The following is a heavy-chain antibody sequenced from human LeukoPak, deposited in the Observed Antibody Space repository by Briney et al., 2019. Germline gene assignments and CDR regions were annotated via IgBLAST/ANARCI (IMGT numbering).Heavy chain of an antibody. D-gene: IGHD3-10*01. CDR1: GYTFTGYY. CDR2: INTNTGNP. Sequence: ASVKVSCKASGYTFTGYYMHWVRQAPGQGLEWMGWINTNTGNPTYAQGFTGRFVFSLDTSVSTAYLQISSLKAEDTAVYYCARGGGTGLLWFGELSHWYFDLWGRGTLVTVSS. V-gene: IGHV7-4-1*02. J-gene: IGHJ2*01. CDR3: ARGGGTGLLWFGELSHWYFDL.